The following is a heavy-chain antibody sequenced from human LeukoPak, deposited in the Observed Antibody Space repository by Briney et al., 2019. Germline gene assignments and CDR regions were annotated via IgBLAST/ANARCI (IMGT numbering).Heavy chain of an antibody. J-gene: IGHJ3*02. D-gene: IGHD6-19*01. Sequence: ASVNDSFKACGYTFTSYDMNWVRQATGQGLEWMGWMNPNSGNTGYAQRFQGRVTITRNTSISTAYMELSSLRSEDTAVYYCASLIAVDGRGAFDIWGDGEMVTVSS. CDR3: ASLIAVDGRGAFDI. CDR2: MNPNSGNT. CDR1: GYTFTSYD. V-gene: IGHV1-8*03.